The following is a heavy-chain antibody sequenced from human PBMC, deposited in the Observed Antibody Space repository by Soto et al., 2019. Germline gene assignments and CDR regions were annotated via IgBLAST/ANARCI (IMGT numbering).Heavy chain of an antibody. CDR1: GFGFDGYA. D-gene: IGHD3-9*01. Sequence: EVQLVESGGGLVQPGRSLRLSCAASGFGFDGYAMHWVRQDPGKGLEWVSGISWNSGTIGYADSVKGRFTISRDNAKNSLYLQMNSLRAEDTAVYYCARPVLRYFDELGPKIFMDVWGQGTTVTVSS. CDR2: ISWNSGTI. J-gene: IGHJ6*02. CDR3: ARPVLRYFDELGPKIFMDV. V-gene: IGHV3-9*01.